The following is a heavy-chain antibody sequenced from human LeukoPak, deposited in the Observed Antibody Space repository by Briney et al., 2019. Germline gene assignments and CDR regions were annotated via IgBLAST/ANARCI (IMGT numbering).Heavy chain of an antibody. Sequence: GGSLRLSCAASGFTFSSYAMSWVHQAPGKGLEWVSAISGSGGSTYYADSVKGRFTISRDNSKNTLYLQMNSLRAEDTAVYYCAKCNWGSRVMGDYWGQGTLVTVSS. CDR1: GFTFSSYA. CDR2: ISGSGGST. V-gene: IGHV3-23*01. CDR3: AKCNWGSRVMGDY. D-gene: IGHD7-27*01. J-gene: IGHJ4*02.